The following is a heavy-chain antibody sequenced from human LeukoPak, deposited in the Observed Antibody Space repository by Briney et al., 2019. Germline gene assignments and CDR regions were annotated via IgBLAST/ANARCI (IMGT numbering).Heavy chain of an antibody. J-gene: IGHJ3*01. Sequence: SAGSLRLSCAASGFTFSGSAMSWVRQAPGEGLEWVSLISYSGANSYYTDSVRGRFTISRDNSKDTLLLQMKSLRAEDTAIYYCARDMQLSTGGLGTMVTASS. V-gene: IGHV3-23*01. D-gene: IGHD3-16*02. CDR1: GFTFSGSA. CDR2: ISYSGANS. CDR3: ARDMQLST.